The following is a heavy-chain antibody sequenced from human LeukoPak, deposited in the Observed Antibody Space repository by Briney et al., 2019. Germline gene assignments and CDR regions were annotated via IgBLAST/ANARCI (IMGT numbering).Heavy chain of an antibody. CDR3: ARDGTYYYGSGDNWFDP. D-gene: IGHD3-10*01. CDR2: IYYSGST. V-gene: IGHV4-59*01. J-gene: IGHJ5*02. Sequence: PSETLSLTCTVSGGSISSYYWSWIRQPPGKGLKWIGYIYYSGSTNYNPSLKSRVTISVDTSKNQFSLKLSSVTAADTAVYYCARDGTYYYGSGDNWFDPWGQGTLVTVSS. CDR1: GGSISSYY.